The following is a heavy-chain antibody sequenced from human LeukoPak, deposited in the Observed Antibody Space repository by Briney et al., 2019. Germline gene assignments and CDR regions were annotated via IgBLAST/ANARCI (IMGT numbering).Heavy chain of an antibody. Sequence: GGSLRLSCAASGFTLGNYRMNWVRQAPGKGLEWVSSISSSSSYIYYADSVKGRFTISRDNAKNSLYLQMNSLRAEDTAVYYCAGVTNSDAFDIWGQGTMVTVSS. CDR3: AGVTNSDAFDI. J-gene: IGHJ3*02. V-gene: IGHV3-21*01. D-gene: IGHD2-8*01. CDR1: GFTLGNYR. CDR2: ISSSSSYI.